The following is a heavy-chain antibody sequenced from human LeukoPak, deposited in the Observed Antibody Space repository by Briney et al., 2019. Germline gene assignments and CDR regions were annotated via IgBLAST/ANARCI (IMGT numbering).Heavy chain of an antibody. D-gene: IGHD1-26*01. CDR3: AMGPRGTYFDY. V-gene: IGHV3-23*01. CDR1: GFTFSNYA. Sequence: GGSLSLSCAASGFTFSNYAVSWVRQAPGKGLEWVSAISGSGGGTYYADSVKGRFTISRDNSKNTLYLQMNSLRAEDTAVYYCAMGPRGTYFDYWGQGTLVTVSS. J-gene: IGHJ4*02. CDR2: ISGSGGGT.